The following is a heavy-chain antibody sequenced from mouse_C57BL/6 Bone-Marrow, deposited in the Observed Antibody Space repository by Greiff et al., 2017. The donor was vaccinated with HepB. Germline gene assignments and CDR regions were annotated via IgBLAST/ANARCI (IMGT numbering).Heavy chain of an antibody. CDR3: ARSRYYGYDDYAMDY. D-gene: IGHD2-2*01. CDR2: IYPRSGNT. CDR1: GYTFTSYG. Sequence: VQLQQSGAELARPGASVKLSCKASGYTFTSYGISWVKQRTGQGLEWIGEIYPRSGNTYYNEKFKGKATLTADKSSSTAYMELRSLTSEDSAVYFCARSRYYGYDDYAMDYWGQGTSVTVSS. V-gene: IGHV1-81*01. J-gene: IGHJ4*01.